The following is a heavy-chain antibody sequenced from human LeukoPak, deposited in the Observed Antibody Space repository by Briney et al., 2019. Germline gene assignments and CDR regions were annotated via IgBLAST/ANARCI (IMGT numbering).Heavy chain of an antibody. CDR3: AGGGLWFGELPFDP. J-gene: IGHJ5*02. D-gene: IGHD3-10*01. V-gene: IGHV1-18*01. CDR1: DYTFPTYG. Sequence: ASMNVSCKASDYTFPTYGISWVRQAPGQGLEWMGWINAYNGDTNYAQKFQGRVTMTTDTSTSTAYMELRSLRSDDTAVYYCAGGGLWFGELPFDPWGQGTLVTVSS. CDR2: INAYNGDT.